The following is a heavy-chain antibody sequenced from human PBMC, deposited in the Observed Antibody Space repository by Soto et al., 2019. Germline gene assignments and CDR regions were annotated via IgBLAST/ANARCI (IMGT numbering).Heavy chain of an antibody. V-gene: IGHV1-69*13. CDR3: AASSSSRWYPKYFDY. D-gene: IGHD6-13*01. CDR1: GGTFSSYA. Sequence: SVKVSCKASGGTFSSYAISWVRQAPGQGLEWMGGIIPIFGTANYAQKFQGRVTITADESTSTAYMELSSLRSEDTAVYYCAASSSSRWYPKYFDYWGQGTLVTVSS. J-gene: IGHJ4*02. CDR2: IIPIFGTA.